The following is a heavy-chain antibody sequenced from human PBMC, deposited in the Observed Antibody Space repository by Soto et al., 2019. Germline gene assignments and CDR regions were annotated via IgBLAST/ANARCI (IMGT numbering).Heavy chain of an antibody. D-gene: IGHD3-16*01. CDR2: IYHSVTT. Sequence: SETLSLTCAVSGASIRGSKWWSWVRQPPGKGLEWIGDIYHSVTTNYNPSLKSRVTMSVDKSKNQFSLNLTSVTAADTAVYYCARYKENLGGYKLFDRWGPGTLVPVFS. V-gene: IGHV4-4*02. CDR3: ARYKENLGGYKLFDR. CDR1: GASIRGSKW. J-gene: IGHJ5*02.